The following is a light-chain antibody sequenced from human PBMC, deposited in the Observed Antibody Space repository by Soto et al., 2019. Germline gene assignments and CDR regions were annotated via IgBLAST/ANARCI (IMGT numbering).Light chain of an antibody. J-gene: IGKJ2*01. Sequence: DIQMTQSPSTLSASVGDRVTITCRASQTISGWLAWYQQKQGKAPKLLIYKASTLQSGAPSRISGSGSGTEFTLTISSLQPDDFATYYCQQYNSYSYTFGQGTKLEIK. CDR3: QQYNSYSYT. CDR1: QTISGW. V-gene: IGKV1-5*03. CDR2: KAS.